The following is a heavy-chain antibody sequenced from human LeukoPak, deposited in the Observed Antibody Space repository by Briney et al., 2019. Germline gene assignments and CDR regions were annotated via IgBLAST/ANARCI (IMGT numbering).Heavy chain of an antibody. Sequence: GSVKVSCKASGYTSTSYGISWVRPAPGQGLEWMGWISAYNGNTNYAQKLQGRVTRTTDTSTSTAYMELRSLRSDDTAVYYCARVMVRSVTPLGYWGQGTLVTVSS. CDR3: ARVMVRSVTPLGY. V-gene: IGHV1-18*01. J-gene: IGHJ4*02. CDR1: GYTSTSYG. D-gene: IGHD3-10*01. CDR2: ISAYNGNT.